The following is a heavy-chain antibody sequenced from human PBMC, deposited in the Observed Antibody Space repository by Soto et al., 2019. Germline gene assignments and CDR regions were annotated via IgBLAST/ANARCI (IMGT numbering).Heavy chain of an antibody. CDR2: IKSKAQGGTT. V-gene: IGHV3-15*07. CDR1: DYILSDAW. D-gene: IGHD3-22*01. J-gene: IGHJ4*02. CDR3: ASYRDSSGLRRYDY. Sequence: EVQLEESGGGLINPGESRTPSFEPPDYILSDAWMNWVCQARGRGREWVARIKSKAQGGTTDYAAPLKDRFTILRDDSKNTLYLQMNSLQTEDTAMYYCASYRDSSGLRRYDYWGQGALVTVSS.